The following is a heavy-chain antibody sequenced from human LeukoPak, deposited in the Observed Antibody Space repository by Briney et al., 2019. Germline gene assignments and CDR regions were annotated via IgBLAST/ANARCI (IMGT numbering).Heavy chain of an antibody. J-gene: IGHJ3*02. CDR3: ADSSGYEDAFDI. Sequence: GGSLRLSCAASGFTFSSYEMNWVRQAPGKGLEWVSYISSSGSTIYYADSVKGGFTLSRDNAKTSLYLQMNSLRAEDTAVYYCADSSGYEDAFDIWGQGTMVTVSS. V-gene: IGHV3-48*03. CDR2: ISSSGSTI. CDR1: GFTFSSYE. D-gene: IGHD3-22*01.